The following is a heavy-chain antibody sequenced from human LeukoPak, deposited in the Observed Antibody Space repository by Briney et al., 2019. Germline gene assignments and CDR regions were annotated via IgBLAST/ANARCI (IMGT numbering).Heavy chain of an antibody. CDR2: INRSGST. Sequence: SETLSLTCAVYGGSFSGYYWSWIRQPPGKGLEWIGEINRSGSTNYNPSLKSRVTISVDTSKNQLSLKLSSVTAADTAVYYCARLRPYCSSTSCYLYYYGMDVWGQGTTITVSS. CDR3: ARLRPYCSSTSCYLYYYGMDV. D-gene: IGHD2-2*01. J-gene: IGHJ6*02. V-gene: IGHV4-34*01. CDR1: GGSFSGYY.